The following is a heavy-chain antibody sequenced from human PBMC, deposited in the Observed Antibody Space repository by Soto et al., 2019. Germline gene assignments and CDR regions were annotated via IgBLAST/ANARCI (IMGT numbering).Heavy chain of an antibody. CDR3: ARGAGWTDYDFWSGYYAVTHGLDP. Sequence: PSETLSLTCAVSGGSISSSNWRSWVRQPPGKGLEWIGEIYHSGSTNYNPSLKSRVTISVDKSKNQFSLKLSSVTAADTAVYYCARGAGWTDYDFWSGYYAVTHGLDPWGQRTLVTVSS. CDR1: GGSISSSNW. CDR2: IYHSGST. D-gene: IGHD3-3*01. J-gene: IGHJ5*02. V-gene: IGHV4-4*02.